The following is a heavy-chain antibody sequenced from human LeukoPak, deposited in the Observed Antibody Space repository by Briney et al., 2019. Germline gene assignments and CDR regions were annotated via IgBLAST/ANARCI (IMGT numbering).Heavy chain of an antibody. CDR2: ISSSSSYI. D-gene: IGHD2/OR15-2a*01. Sequence: GGSLRLSCAASGFTFSSYSMNWVRQAPGKGLEWVSSISSSSSYIYYADSVKGRFTISRDNAKNSLYLQMNSLRAEDTAVYYCARNGALGLLYNWFDPWGQGTLVTVSS. V-gene: IGHV3-21*01. CDR1: GFTFSSYS. J-gene: IGHJ5*02. CDR3: ARNGALGLLYNWFDP.